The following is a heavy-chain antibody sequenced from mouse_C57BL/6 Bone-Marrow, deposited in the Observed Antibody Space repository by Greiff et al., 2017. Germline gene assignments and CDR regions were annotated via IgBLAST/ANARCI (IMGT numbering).Heavy chain of an antibody. CDR2: IDPENGDT. CDR1: GFNIKDDY. D-gene: IGHD1-3*01. J-gene: IGHJ2*01. CDR3: TPYRLRYYFDY. V-gene: IGHV14-4*01. Sequence: VQLQQSGAELVRPGASVKLSCTASGFNIKDDYMHWVKQRPEQGLEWIGSIDPENGDTEYASKFQGKATITADTSSNTAYLQLSSLTSEDTAVYYCTPYRLRYYFDYWGQGTTLTVSS.